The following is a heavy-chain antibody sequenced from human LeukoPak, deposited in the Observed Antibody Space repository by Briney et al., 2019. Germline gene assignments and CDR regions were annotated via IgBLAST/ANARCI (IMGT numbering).Heavy chain of an antibody. CDR3: ARSQSAQIWFGELLGWFDP. CDR2: INPSGGST. J-gene: IGHJ5*02. V-gene: IGHV1-46*01. Sequence: GASVKVSCKASGYTFTSYYMHWVRQAPGQGLEWMGIINPSGGSTSYAQKFQGRVTMTRDTSISTAYMELSRLRSDDTAVYYCARSQSAQIWFGELLGWFDPWGQGTLVTVSS. D-gene: IGHD3-10*01. CDR1: GYTFTSYY.